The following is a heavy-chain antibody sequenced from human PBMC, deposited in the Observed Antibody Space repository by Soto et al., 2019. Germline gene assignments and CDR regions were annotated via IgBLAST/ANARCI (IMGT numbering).Heavy chain of an antibody. D-gene: IGHD3-3*01. V-gene: IGHV2-5*02. CDR1: GFSPTTSGVG. CDR2: IYWDDDK. Sequence: QITLNESGPTVVRPTETLTLSCRFSGFSPTTSGVGVGWIRQSPGKAPEWLALIYWDDDKRYTPSLKSRLTITQDPVKSQVVLTVSDLDPTDTATYYCAHRVLRAVFGLVTTTAIYSDFWGQGTPVAVSS. CDR3: AHRVLRAVFGLVTTTAIYSDF. J-gene: IGHJ4*02.